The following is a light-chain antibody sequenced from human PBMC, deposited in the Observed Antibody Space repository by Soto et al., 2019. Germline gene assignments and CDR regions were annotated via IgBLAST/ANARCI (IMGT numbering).Light chain of an antibody. CDR2: AAS. Sequence: DIQMTQSPSTLSASVGDRVTITCRASRGLSVWLAWYQQKAGEPPKLLIYAASKLQSGVPSRFSGSGSGTEFTLTISSLQPDDSATYYCQQYNDDSTFGQGTKLEIK. CDR3: QQYNDDST. J-gene: IGKJ2*01. CDR1: RGLSVW. V-gene: IGKV1-5*03.